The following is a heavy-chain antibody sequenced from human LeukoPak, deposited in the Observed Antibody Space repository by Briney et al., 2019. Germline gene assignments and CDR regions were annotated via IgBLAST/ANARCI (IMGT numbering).Heavy chain of an antibody. CDR2: IYYSGST. V-gene: IGHV4-59*12. CDR1: GGSISSYY. Sequence: SETLSLTCTVSGGSISSYYWSWIRQPPGKGLEWIGYIYYSGSTNYNPSLKSRVTISVDTSKNQFSLKLSSVTAADTAVYYCARYCSGGSGWNWFDPWGQGTQVTVSS. D-gene: IGHD2-15*01. J-gene: IGHJ5*02. CDR3: ARYCSGGSGWNWFDP.